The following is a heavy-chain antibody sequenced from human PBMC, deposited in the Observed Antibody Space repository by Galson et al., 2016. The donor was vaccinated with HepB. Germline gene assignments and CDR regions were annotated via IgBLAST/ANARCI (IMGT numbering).Heavy chain of an antibody. CDR1: GFTLSDYY. CDR3: TRTGLVDFDY. J-gene: IGHJ4*02. V-gene: IGHV3-72*01. D-gene: IGHD2-21*01. CDR2: TRNRARSNTT. Sequence: SLRLSCAASGFTLSDYYMDWVRQAPGKGLEWVGRTRNRARSNTTDFAASVKGRFIISRDNSRSFVYLQMNGLKADDTAVYSCTRTGLVDFDYWGRGILVTVSS.